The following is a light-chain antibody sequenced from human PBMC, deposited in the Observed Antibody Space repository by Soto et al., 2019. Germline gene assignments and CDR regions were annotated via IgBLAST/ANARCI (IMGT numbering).Light chain of an antibody. V-gene: IGKV3-11*01. CDR2: DAS. CDR1: QSVSSY. CDR3: QQSSNWPPWT. Sequence: EIVLTQSPATLSLSPGERATLSCRASQSVSSYLAWYQQKPGQAPRLLIYDASNRATGIPARFSGSGSGTDFTLTISSLEPEDFAVYYCQQSSNWPPWTFGKGTKV. J-gene: IGKJ1*01.